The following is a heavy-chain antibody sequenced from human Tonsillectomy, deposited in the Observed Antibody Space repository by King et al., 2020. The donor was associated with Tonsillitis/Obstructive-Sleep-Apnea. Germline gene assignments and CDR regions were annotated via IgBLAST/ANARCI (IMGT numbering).Heavy chain of an antibody. J-gene: IGHJ1*01. V-gene: IGHV3-30*04. CDR3: ARKANYYDGSGYYSGYFQH. CDR2: ISYDGSNK. Sequence: VQLVESGGGVVQPGRSLRLSCAASGFTFSSYAMHWVRQAPGKGLEWVAVISYDGSNKYYGDSVKGRFTISRVNSKNTLYLQMNSLRAEDTAVYYCARKANYYDGSGYYSGYFQHWGQGTLVTVSS. CDR1: GFTFSSYA. D-gene: IGHD3-22*01.